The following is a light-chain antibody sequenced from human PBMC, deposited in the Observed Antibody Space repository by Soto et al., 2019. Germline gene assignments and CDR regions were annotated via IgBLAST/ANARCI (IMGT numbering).Light chain of an antibody. CDR2: GAS. Sequence: EIVLTQSPGTLSLSPGERATLSCRASQSVSSSYLAWYQQKPGQAPRLLIYGASSRATGIPDRFSGSGSGTDLTLTISRLEPEDFAMYYCQQYGSSVYLFGQGTKLEIK. CDR1: QSVSSSY. V-gene: IGKV3-20*01. J-gene: IGKJ2*01. CDR3: QQYGSSVYL.